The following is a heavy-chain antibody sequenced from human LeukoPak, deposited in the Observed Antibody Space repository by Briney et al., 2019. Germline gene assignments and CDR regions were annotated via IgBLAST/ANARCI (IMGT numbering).Heavy chain of an antibody. V-gene: IGHV3-23*01. CDR3: AKLGEYCSGGSCYPGPSDYFDY. D-gene: IGHD2-15*01. CDR1: GFTFRDAC. J-gene: IGHJ4*02. CDR2: ISGSGGSK. Sequence: PGGSLRLSCVGCGFTFRDACMSWVGQAPGKGVEWVSAISGSGGSKYYAGSVKGRFTISRDNSKNTLYLQINSLGAEDTDVYYCAKLGEYCSGGSCYPGPSDYFDYWGQGTLVTVSS.